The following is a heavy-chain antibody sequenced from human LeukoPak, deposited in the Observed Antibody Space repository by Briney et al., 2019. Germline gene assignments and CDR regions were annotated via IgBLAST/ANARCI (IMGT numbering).Heavy chain of an antibody. J-gene: IGHJ4*02. CDR3: AKDAAGPEY. CDR1: GFAFSTYS. V-gene: IGHV3-23*01. CDR2: ISASGSST. D-gene: IGHD6-13*01. Sequence: GGSLRLSCAASGFAFSTYSMSWVRQAPGKGLYWVSCISASGSSTYYADSVKGRFTISRDNSKNTLYLQMNSLRAEDTAVYYCAKDAAGPEYWGQGTLVTVSS.